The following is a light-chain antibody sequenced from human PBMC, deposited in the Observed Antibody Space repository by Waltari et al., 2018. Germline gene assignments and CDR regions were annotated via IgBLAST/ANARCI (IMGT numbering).Light chain of an antibody. Sequence: EIVLTQPPGTLSLSPGERATLSCRASQSISSSYLAWFQQKLGQAPRLLICGASSRATGIPDRFSGSGSGTDFTLTISRLEPEDFAVYYCQHYGGSPPITFGQGTRLE. CDR1: QSISSSY. J-gene: IGKJ5*01. V-gene: IGKV3-20*01. CDR2: GAS. CDR3: QHYGGSPPIT.